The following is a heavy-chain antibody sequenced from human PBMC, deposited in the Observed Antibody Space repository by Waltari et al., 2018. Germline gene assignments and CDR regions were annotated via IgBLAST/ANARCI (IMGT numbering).Heavy chain of an antibody. J-gene: IGHJ6*02. Sequence: QVQLQQWGAGLLKPSETLSLPCAVYGGSFSGYYWSWLRQPPGKGLEWIGEINHSGSTNYTPSLKSRVTISVDTSKNQFSLKLSSVTAADTAVYYCARGFKVPTPYYYYGMDVWGQGTTVTVSS. D-gene: IGHD1-1*01. CDR3: ARGFKVPTPYYYYGMDV. CDR2: INHSGST. CDR1: GGSFSGYY. V-gene: IGHV4-34*01.